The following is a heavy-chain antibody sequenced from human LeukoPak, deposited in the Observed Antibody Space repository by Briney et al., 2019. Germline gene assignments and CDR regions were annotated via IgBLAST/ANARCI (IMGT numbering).Heavy chain of an antibody. J-gene: IGHJ4*02. CDR3: AALDNGRDY. Sequence: GGSLRLSCAASGFTFSNYGMFWVRQTPGKGMEWVSSISSSGSYIYYSDSFKGRFTISRDNAKNTLYLQMNSLRAVDTAVYYCAALDNGRDYWGQGTLVTVSS. CDR2: ISSSGSYI. D-gene: IGHD1-14*01. V-gene: IGHV3-21*01. CDR1: GFTFSNYG.